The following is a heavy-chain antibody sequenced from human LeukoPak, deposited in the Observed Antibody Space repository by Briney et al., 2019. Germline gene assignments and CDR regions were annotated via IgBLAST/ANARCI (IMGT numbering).Heavy chain of an antibody. Sequence: GGSLRLSCAASGFTFSSYSMNWVRQAPGKGLEWVSYISSSSSTIYYADSVKGRFTISRDNAKNSLYLQMNSLRAEDTAVYYCTREGYQLLSGGNYYYYKDVWGKGTTVTVSS. D-gene: IGHD2-2*01. CDR1: GFTFSSYS. CDR2: ISSSSSTI. J-gene: IGHJ6*03. CDR3: TREGYQLLSGGNYYYYKDV. V-gene: IGHV3-48*04.